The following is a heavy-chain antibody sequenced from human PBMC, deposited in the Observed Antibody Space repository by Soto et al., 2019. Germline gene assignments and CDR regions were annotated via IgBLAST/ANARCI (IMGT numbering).Heavy chain of an antibody. V-gene: IGHV3-33*01. D-gene: IGHD1-26*01. J-gene: IGHJ3*02. Sequence: QVQLVESGGGVVQPGRSLRLSCAASGFTFSSYGMHWVRQAPGTGLEWVAVIWYDGSNKYYADSVKGRFTISRDNSKNTLYLQMNSLRAEETAVYYCATATTGTVDPYDGFDIWGQGTMVTVSS. CDR2: IWYDGSNK. CDR3: ATATTGTVDPYDGFDI. CDR1: GFTFSSYG.